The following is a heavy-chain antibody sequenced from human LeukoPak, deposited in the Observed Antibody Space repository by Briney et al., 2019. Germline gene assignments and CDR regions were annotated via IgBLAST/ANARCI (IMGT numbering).Heavy chain of an antibody. Sequence: PSQTLSLTCTVSGGSISSGGYYWSWIRQPPGKGLEWIEYMYYSGTINYNPSLKSRVTISVDTSKNQFSLKLSSVTAADTAMYYCARAWATDYFDYWGQGTLVTVSS. J-gene: IGHJ4*02. V-gene: IGHV4-61*08. CDR2: MYYSGTI. CDR3: ARAWATDYFDY. CDR1: GGSISSGGYY.